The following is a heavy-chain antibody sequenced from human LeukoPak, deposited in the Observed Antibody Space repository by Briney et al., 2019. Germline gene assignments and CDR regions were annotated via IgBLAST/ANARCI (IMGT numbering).Heavy chain of an antibody. J-gene: IGHJ6*03. V-gene: IGHV4-59*01. Sequence: SETLSLTCTVSGGSISSYYWSWIRQPPGKGLEWIRYIYYSGSTNYNPSLKSRVTISVDTSKNQFSLKLSSVTAADTAVYYCARVMFASSPGGYYYYYMDVWGKGTTVTVSS. CDR3: ARVMFASSPGGYYYYYMDV. D-gene: IGHD2-2*01. CDR1: GGSISSYY. CDR2: IYYSGST.